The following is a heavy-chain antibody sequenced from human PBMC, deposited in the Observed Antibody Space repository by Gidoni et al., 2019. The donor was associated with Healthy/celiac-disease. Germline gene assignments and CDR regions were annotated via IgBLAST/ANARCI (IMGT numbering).Heavy chain of an antibody. CDR3: AREKTVTTNLDDAFDI. V-gene: IGHV3-48*02. Sequence: EVQLVESGGGLVQPGGSLRLSCAASGFTFSSDSMNWVRQAPGKVLEWVSYISSSSSTIYYADSVKGRFTISRDNAKNSLYLQMNSLRDEDTAVYYCAREKTVTTNLDDAFDIWGQGTMVTVSS. CDR2: ISSSSSTI. CDR1: GFTFSSDS. J-gene: IGHJ3*02. D-gene: IGHD4-17*01.